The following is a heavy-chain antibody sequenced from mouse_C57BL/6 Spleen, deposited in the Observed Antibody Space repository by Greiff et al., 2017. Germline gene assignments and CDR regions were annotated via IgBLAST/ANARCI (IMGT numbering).Heavy chain of an antibody. CDR1: GYTFTSYN. CDR2: IYPGNGDT. Sequence: LQQSGAELVRPGASVKMSCKASGYTFTSYNMHWVKQTPRQGLEWIGAIYPGNGDTSYNQKFKGKATLTVDKSSSTAYMQLRSLTSEDSAVYFCVRNYGSSFRFAYWGQGTLVTVSA. CDR3: VRNYGSSFRFAY. D-gene: IGHD1-1*01. V-gene: IGHV1-12*01. J-gene: IGHJ3*01.